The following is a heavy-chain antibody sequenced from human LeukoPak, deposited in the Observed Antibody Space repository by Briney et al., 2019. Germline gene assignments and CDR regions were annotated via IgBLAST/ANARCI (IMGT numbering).Heavy chain of an antibody. V-gene: IGHV4-4*07. CDR2: IYTSGST. J-gene: IGHJ3*02. D-gene: IGHD4-23*01. CDR1: GASISSYY. Sequence: SETLSLTCTVSGASISSYYWSWIRQPARKGLEWIGRIYTSGSTNYNPSLKSRVTMSADTSKNQFSLKLSSVTAADTAVYFCASGAVVDAFDIWGQGTMVTVSS. CDR3: ASGAVVDAFDI.